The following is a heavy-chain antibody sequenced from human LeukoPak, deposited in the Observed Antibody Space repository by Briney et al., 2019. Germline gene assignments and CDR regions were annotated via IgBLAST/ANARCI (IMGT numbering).Heavy chain of an antibody. CDR2: INHSGST. V-gene: IGHV4-34*01. CDR3: AREYGDYALYFDP. J-gene: IGHJ5*02. CDR1: GGSFSGYY. Sequence: SETLSLTCAVYGGSFSGYYWSWIRQPPGKGLEWIGEINHSGSTNYNPSLESRVTISVDTSKNQFSLKLSSVTAADTAVYYCAREYGDYALYFDPWGQGTLVTVSS. D-gene: IGHD4-17*01.